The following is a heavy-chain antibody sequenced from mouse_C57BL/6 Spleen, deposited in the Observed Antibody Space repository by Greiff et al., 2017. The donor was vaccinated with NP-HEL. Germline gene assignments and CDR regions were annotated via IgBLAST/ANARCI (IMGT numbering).Heavy chain of an antibody. CDR2: ISSGSSTI. CDR3: ASTRDVFDVSAMDY. V-gene: IGHV5-17*01. CDR1: GFTFSDYG. J-gene: IGHJ4*01. Sequence: EVKLMESGGGLVKPGGSLKLSCAASGFTFSDYGMHWVRQAPEKGLEWVAYISSGSSTIYYADTVKGRFTISRDNAKNTLFLQMTSLRSEDTAMYYSASTRDVFDVSAMDYWGQGTSVTVSS.